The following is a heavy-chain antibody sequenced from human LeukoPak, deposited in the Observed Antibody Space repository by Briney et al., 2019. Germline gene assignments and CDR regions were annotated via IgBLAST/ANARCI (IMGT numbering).Heavy chain of an antibody. D-gene: IGHD3-22*01. CDR1: GDSINSNNYY. CDR3: ARVTGYMIEDYFDY. CDR2: IYYSGST. Sequence: PSETLSLTCTVSGDSINSNNYYWSWIRQPAGKGLEWIGYIYYSGSTNYNPPLKSRVTISVKTSKNQFSLKLSSVTAADTAVYHCARVTGYMIEDYFDYWGQGTLVTVSS. V-gene: IGHV4-61*10. J-gene: IGHJ4*02.